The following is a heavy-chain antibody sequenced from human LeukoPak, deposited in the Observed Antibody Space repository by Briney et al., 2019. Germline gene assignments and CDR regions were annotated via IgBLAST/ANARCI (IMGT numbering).Heavy chain of an antibody. CDR2: INHSGST. D-gene: IGHD5-24*01. CDR1: GGSFSGYY. Sequence: SETLSLTCAVYGGSFSGYYWSWIRQPPGKGLEWIGEINHSGSTNYNPSLKSRVTISVDTSKNQFSLKLSSVTAADTAVYYCAREADSDGYDYWGQGTLVTVSS. J-gene: IGHJ4*02. CDR3: AREADSDGYDY. V-gene: IGHV4-34*01.